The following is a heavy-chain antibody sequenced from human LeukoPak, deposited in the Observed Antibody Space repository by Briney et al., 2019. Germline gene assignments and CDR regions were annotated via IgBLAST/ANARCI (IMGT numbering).Heavy chain of an antibody. J-gene: IGHJ4*02. V-gene: IGHV3-21*01. Sequence: GGSLRLSCAASAFTFSSYSMNWVRQAPGKGLEWVSFISTSSSYIHYADSVKGRFTISRDNSKNTLYLQMNSLRPEDTAVYYCARARPSMWIDYWGQGTLVTVSS. D-gene: IGHD5-12*01. CDR3: ARARPSMWIDY. CDR2: ISTSSSYI. CDR1: AFTFSSYS.